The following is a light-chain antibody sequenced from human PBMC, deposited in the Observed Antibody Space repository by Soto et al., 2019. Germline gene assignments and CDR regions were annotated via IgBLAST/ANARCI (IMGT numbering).Light chain of an antibody. CDR3: QSYDSSLSEKV. CDR2: GNS. CDR1: SSNIGAGYD. V-gene: IGLV1-40*01. Sequence: QLVLTQPPSVSGAPGQRVTISCTGSSSNIGAGYDVHWYQQLPGTAPKLLIYGNSNRPSGVPDRFSGSKSGTSASLAITGLQAEDEADYYCQSYDSSLSEKVFGTGTKLTVL. J-gene: IGLJ1*01.